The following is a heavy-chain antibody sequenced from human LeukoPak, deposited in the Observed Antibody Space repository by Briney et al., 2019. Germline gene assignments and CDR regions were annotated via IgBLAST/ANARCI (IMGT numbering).Heavy chain of an antibody. V-gene: IGHV5-51*01. CDR3: ARHRYCSGGSCYSGAFDI. CDR1: GYSFTSYW. D-gene: IGHD2-15*01. CDR2: IYPGDSDT. J-gene: IGHJ3*02. Sequence: GESLKISCKGSGYSFTSYWIGWVRQMPGKGLEWMGIIYPGDSDTRYSPSFQGQVTISADKSISTAYLQWSSLKASDTAMYYCARHRYCSGGSCYSGAFDIWGQGTMVTVSS.